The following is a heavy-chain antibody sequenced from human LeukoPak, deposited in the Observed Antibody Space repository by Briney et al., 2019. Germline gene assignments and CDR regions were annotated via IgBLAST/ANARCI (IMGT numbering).Heavy chain of an antibody. D-gene: IGHD2-2*01. V-gene: IGHV3-20*04. Sequence: GGSLRLSCAASGFTFYDYGMSGVRQAPGKGLESGSGINWNGGSTGYADSVKGRFTISRDNAKNSLYLQMNSLRAEDTALYYCARLYCSSTSCYLDYWGQGTLVTVSS. CDR1: GFTFYDYG. J-gene: IGHJ4*02. CDR2: INWNGGST. CDR3: ARLYCSSTSCYLDY.